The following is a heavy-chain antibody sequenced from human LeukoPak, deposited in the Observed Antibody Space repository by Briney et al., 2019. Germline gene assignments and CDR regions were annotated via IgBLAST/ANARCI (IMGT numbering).Heavy chain of an antibody. CDR3: VKDLYKGDSASWYFFHY. J-gene: IGHJ4*02. CDR2: IQHDGSRT. V-gene: IGHV3-30*14. CDR1: GFSFSTYT. D-gene: IGHD6-13*01. Sequence: GGSLRLSCAASGFSFSTYTMNWVRQAPGKGLERVAGIQHDGSRTYYADSVKGRFTISRDTSKNTLYLQMSSLRAEDTAMYHCVKDLYKGDSASWYFFHYWGQGTLVTVSS.